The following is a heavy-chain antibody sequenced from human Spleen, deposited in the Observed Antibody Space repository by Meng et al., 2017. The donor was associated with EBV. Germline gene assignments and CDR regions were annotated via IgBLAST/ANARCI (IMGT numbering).Heavy chain of an antibody. CDR2: ISASSVDT. D-gene: IGHD1-26*01. J-gene: IGHJ4*02. CDR1: GGSVSSGSYY. CDR3: NSGSHSPLDY. V-gene: IGHV3-23*01. Sequence: QLPESGPGLVKPSETLSLTCTVSGGSVSSGSYYWSWIRQPPGKGLEWVSGISASSVDTYYADSVKGRFTISRDNSKNTVTLQMNTLRAEDTAIYYCNSGSHSPLDYWGQGALVTVSS.